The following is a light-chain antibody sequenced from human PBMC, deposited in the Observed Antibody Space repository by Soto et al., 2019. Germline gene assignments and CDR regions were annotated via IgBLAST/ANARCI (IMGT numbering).Light chain of an antibody. Sequence: EFGLTQSPGTLSLSPGERATLSCRASQTVPRNYSAGYPQNIGQAPSLLIYGASNRATGIPDRFSGSGSGTDFTLTISRMEPEDFAVYYCQQYGSSSSITFGQGTRLEIK. V-gene: IGKV3-20*01. J-gene: IGKJ5*01. CDR2: GAS. CDR1: QTVPRNY. CDR3: QQYGSSSSIT.